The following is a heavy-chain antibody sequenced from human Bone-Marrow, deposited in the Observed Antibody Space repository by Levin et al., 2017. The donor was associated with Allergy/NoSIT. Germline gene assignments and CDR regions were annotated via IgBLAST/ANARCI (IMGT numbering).Heavy chain of an antibody. Sequence: SETLSLTCSVSGASIRGGGHYWSWIRQRPGQGLEWIGYIISSGTTYYNPSLKSRLSISLDTSQNQISLKLSPVIAADTATYYCARGMDIWGQGSLVTVSS. J-gene: IGHJ4*02. CDR2: IISSGTT. CDR1: GASIRGGGHY. D-gene: IGHD3/OR15-3a*01. V-gene: IGHV4-31*03. CDR3: ARGMDI.